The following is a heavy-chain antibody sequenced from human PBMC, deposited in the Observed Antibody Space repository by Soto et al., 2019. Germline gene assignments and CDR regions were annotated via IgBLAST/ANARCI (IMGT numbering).Heavy chain of an antibody. Sequence: QLQLQESGPGLVKPSETLSLTCTVSGGSISSSSYYWGWIRQPPGKGLEWIGSVYYSGSTYYNPSLKSRVTISVDTSKNQFSLKLSSVTAADTAVYYCARLVGNSATSDPTYYYYGMAVWGQGTTVTVSS. D-gene: IGHD1-26*01. J-gene: IGHJ6*02. V-gene: IGHV4-39*01. CDR1: GGSISSSSYY. CDR3: ARLVGNSATSDPTYYYYGMAV. CDR2: VYYSGST.